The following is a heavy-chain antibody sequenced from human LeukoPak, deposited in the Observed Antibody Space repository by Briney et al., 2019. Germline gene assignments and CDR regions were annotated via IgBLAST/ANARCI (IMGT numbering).Heavy chain of an antibody. J-gene: IGHJ5*02. CDR2: IKQDGSEK. V-gene: IGHV3-7*03. Sequence: GGSLRLSCAASGFTFSSYWMSWVRQAPGKGLEWVANIKQDGSEKYYVDSVKGRFTISRDNAKNSLYLQMNSLRAEDTAVYYCARRVPGIAAVRRFDPWGQGTLVTVSS. CDR3: ARRVPGIAAVRRFDP. CDR1: GFTFSSYW. D-gene: IGHD6-13*01.